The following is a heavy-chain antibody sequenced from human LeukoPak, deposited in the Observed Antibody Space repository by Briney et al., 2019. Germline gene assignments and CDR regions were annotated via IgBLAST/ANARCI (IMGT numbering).Heavy chain of an antibody. CDR3: ASRDTAMDPQGFTY. CDR1: GYTFTSYD. Sequence: ASVKVSCKASGYTFTSYDINWVRQATGQGLEWMGWMNPNSGNTGYAQKFQGRVTMTRNTSISTAYMELSSLRSEDTAVYYCASRDTAMDPQGFTYGGREPLVTVS. J-gene: IGHJ4*02. D-gene: IGHD5-18*01. CDR2: MNPNSGNT. V-gene: IGHV1-8*01.